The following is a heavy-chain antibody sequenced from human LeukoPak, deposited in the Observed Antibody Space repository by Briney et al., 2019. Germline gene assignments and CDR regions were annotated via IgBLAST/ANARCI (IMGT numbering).Heavy chain of an antibody. CDR2: ISAYNGNT. CDR3: ARPSDSSGYYLPGSYPGYEDYFDY. J-gene: IGHJ4*02. CDR1: GYTFTSYG. D-gene: IGHD3-22*01. V-gene: IGHV1-18*01. Sequence: ASVKVSCKASGYTFTSYGISWVRQAPGQGLEWMGWISAYNGNTNYAQKLQGRVTMTTDTSTSTAYMELRSLRSDDTAVYYCARPSDSSGYYLPGSYPGYEDYFDYWGQGTLVTVSS.